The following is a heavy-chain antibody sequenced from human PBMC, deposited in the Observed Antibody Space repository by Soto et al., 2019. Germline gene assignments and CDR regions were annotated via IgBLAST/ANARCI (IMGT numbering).Heavy chain of an antibody. CDR2: IYYSGST. CDR3: ASGYAAMGLLDY. Sequence: QLQLQESGPGLVKPSETLSLTCTVSGGSISSSSYYWGWIRQPPGKGLEWIGSIYYSGSTYYNPSLKSRVTISVDTSKNQFSLKLSSVTAADTAVYYCASGYAAMGLLDYWGQGTLVTVSS. D-gene: IGHD2-2*01. V-gene: IGHV4-39*01. CDR1: GGSISSSSYY. J-gene: IGHJ4*02.